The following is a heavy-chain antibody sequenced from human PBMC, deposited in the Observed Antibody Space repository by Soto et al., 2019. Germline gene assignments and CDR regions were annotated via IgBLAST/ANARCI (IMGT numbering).Heavy chain of an antibody. D-gene: IGHD2-2*01. CDR1: GGTFSSYA. V-gene: IGHV1-69*01. Sequence: QVQLVQSGAEVKKPGSSVKVSCKASGGTFSSYAISWVRQAPGQGLEWMGGIIPIFGTANYAQKFQGRVTISAGESTSKGLMELRRLGTGDTAVYYCARDLRDIVVVPAAGDAFDIWGQGTMVTVSS. CDR3: ARDLRDIVVVPAAGDAFDI. CDR2: IIPIFGTA. J-gene: IGHJ3*02.